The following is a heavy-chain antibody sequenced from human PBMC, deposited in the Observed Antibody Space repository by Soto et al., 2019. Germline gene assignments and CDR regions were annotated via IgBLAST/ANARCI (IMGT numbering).Heavy chain of an antibody. V-gene: IGHV3-30*18. Sequence: PGGSLRLSCAGSGFTFRWFGMSWVRQAPGKGPEWVARISNDGSNEYYVDSVKGRFTISRDNSKNTLYLQMDSLRAEDTAVYYCAKGEVRGIIPSYFDYWGLGTLVTVSS. CDR3: AKGEVRGIIPSYFDY. D-gene: IGHD3-10*01. J-gene: IGHJ4*02. CDR1: GFTFRWFG. CDR2: ISNDGSNE.